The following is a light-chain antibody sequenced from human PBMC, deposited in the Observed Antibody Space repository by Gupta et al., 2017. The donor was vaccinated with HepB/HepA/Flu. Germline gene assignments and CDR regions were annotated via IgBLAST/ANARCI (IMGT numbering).Light chain of an antibody. CDR1: NIGSKS. V-gene: IGLV3-21*02. CDR2: DDS. J-gene: IGLJ2*01. CDR3: QVWDSSSDHRV. Sequence: SYVLTQPPSVSVAPGETASVTCGGNNIGSKSVHWYQQTPGQAPVLVVYDDSDRPSGFPDRFSGSNSGNTATLTISRVEGGDEADYYCQVWDSSSDHRVFGGGTRLTVL.